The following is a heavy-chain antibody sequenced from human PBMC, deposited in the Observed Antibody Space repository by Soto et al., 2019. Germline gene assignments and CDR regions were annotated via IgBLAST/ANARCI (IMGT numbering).Heavy chain of an antibody. V-gene: IGHV1-24*01. J-gene: IGHJ4*02. CDR2: FDPEDGET. CDR3: ATKPKELLTSPFDY. D-gene: IGHD3-10*01. CDR1: GYTLTELS. Sequence: ASVKVSCKVSGYTLTELSMHWVRQAPGKGLEWMGGFDPEDGETIYAQKYQGRVTMTEDTSTDTAYMELSSLRSEDTAVYYCATKPKELLTSPFDYWGQGTLVTVSS.